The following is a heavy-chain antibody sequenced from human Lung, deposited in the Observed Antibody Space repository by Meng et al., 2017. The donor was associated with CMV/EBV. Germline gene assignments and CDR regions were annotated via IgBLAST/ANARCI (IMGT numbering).Heavy chain of an antibody. CDR1: GFTVSSKY. CDR3: ASDSSGFYNDVFDI. V-gene: IGHV3-66*02. Sequence: GGSLRLXCTASGFTVSSKYMNWVRQAPGKGLEWVSVFYRSGSTYYADSVKGRFTIARDNSKNTLYLQMKSLRVEDTAVYYCASDSSGFYNDVFDIWGQGTIVTVSS. CDR2: FYRSGST. D-gene: IGHD3-22*01. J-gene: IGHJ3*02.